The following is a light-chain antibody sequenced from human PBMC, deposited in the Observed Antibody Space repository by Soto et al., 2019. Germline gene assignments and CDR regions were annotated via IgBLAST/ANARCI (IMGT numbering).Light chain of an antibody. J-gene: IGKJ1*01. Sequence: DIVMTQSPYSLAVYLGQTATTNCKSSQSVLYSSNNKNYLAWYQQKPGQPPKLLIYWASTRESGVPDRFSGSGSGTDFTLTISSLQAEDVAVYYGQQYYSTPRTFGQGTKVDIK. CDR2: WAS. CDR1: QSVLYSSNNKNY. CDR3: QQYYSTPRT. V-gene: IGKV4-1*01.